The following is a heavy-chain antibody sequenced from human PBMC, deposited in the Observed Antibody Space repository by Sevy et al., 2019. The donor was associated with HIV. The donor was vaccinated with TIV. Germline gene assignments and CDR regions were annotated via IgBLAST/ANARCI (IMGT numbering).Heavy chain of an antibody. D-gene: IGHD3-22*01. Sequence: GGSLRLSCAASGFSSSSYSMNWVRQAPGKGLEWVSYISHSSGSIYYTDSVKGRFTISRDNAKNSVYLQMNSLRDEDTAVYYCAREYYYDTRGFDYWGQGSLVTVSS. J-gene: IGHJ4*02. CDR3: AREYYYDTRGFDY. CDR2: ISHSSGSI. V-gene: IGHV3-48*02. CDR1: GFSSSSYS.